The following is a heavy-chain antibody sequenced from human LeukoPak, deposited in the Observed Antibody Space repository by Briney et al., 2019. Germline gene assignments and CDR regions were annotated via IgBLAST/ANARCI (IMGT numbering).Heavy chain of an antibody. CDR1: GFTFSGSA. V-gene: IGHV3-73*01. D-gene: IGHD3-10*01. CDR2: IRSKANSYAT. J-gene: IGHJ6*03. Sequence: GGSLRLSCAASGFTFSGSAMHWVRQASGKGLEWVGRIRSKANSYATAYAASVKGRFTISRDDSKNTAYLQMNSLKTEDTAVYYCARGTSMVRGVTIRYYYYYMDVWGKGTTVTISS. CDR3: ARGTSMVRGVTIRYYYYYMDV.